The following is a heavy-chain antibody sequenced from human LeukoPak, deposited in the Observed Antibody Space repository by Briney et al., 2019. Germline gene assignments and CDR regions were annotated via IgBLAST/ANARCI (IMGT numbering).Heavy chain of an antibody. J-gene: IGHJ3*02. V-gene: IGHV3-64*01. CDR3: ARVRAYCGGDCYSTAGAFDI. D-gene: IGHD2-21*02. CDR2: ISSNGGST. CDR1: GFTFSSYS. Sequence: GGSLRLSCAASGFTFSSYSMNWVRQAPGKGLEYVSAISSNGGSTYYANSVKGRFTISRDNSKNTLYLQMGSLRAEDMAVYYCARVRAYCGGDCYSTAGAFDIWGQGTMVTVSS.